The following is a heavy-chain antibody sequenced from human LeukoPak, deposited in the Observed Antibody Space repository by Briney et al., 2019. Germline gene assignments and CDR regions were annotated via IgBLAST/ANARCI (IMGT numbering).Heavy chain of an antibody. J-gene: IGHJ4*02. CDR1: GFTVSSNY. CDR2: INRGGHNT. Sequence: GGSLRLSCAASGFTVSSNYMSWVRQAPGKGLEWVSEINRGGHNTYYTDSVKGRFTTSRDNSKNTLFLQMTSLRTEDTAIYYCAIGIDGAFNSWGQGTLVTVSS. V-gene: IGHV3-53*01. D-gene: IGHD3-16*01. CDR3: AIGIDGAFNS.